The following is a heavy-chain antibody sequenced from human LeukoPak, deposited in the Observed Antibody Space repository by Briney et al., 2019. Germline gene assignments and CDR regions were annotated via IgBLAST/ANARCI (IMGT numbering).Heavy chain of an antibody. V-gene: IGHV3-53*01. CDR2: IYSLGST. Sequence: GGSLRLSCTASGFTVSGNYMSWVRQAPGKGLEWVSVIYSLGSTYHADSVKGRFTISRDSSKNTVYLQMNSLRAEDTAVYYCAREGRLSYWGQGTLVTVSS. CDR3: AREGRLSY. J-gene: IGHJ4*02. CDR1: GFTVSGNY.